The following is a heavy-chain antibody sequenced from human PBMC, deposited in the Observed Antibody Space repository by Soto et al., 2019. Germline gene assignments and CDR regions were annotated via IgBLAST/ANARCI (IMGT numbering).Heavy chain of an antibody. Sequence: QVQLQESGPGLVKPSQTLPLTCTVSGGSMSSGDYYWSWIRQPPGKGLEWIGYIYYSGFTYYNPSLKSRLTISVDTSRNHFSLRVTSVTAADTAVYYCARGRVRWYDITWGQGTMVTVSS. CDR1: GGSMSSGDYY. CDR2: IYYSGFT. CDR3: ARGRVRWYDIT. V-gene: IGHV4-30-4*01. D-gene: IGHD2-15*01. J-gene: IGHJ3*01.